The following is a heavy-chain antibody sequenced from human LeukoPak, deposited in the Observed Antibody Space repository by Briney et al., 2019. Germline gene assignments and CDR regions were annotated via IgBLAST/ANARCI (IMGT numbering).Heavy chain of an antibody. Sequence: PSETLSLTCTVSGVSISSGGYYWSWIRQHPGKGLEWIGYIYYSGSTYYNPSLKSRLTISLDTSSNQFSLKLYSVTAADTAVYYCARGPVRDYSNYWGQGTLVTVSS. CDR1: GVSISSGGYY. CDR2: IYYSGST. CDR3: ARGPVRDYSNY. D-gene: IGHD4-11*01. V-gene: IGHV4-31*03. J-gene: IGHJ4*02.